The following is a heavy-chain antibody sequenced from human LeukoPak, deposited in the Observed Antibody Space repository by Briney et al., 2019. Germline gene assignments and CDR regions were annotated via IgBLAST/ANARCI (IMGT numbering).Heavy chain of an antibody. D-gene: IGHD3-22*01. CDR1: GASINSYY. CDR2: LYYSGST. Sequence: SETLSLTCTVSGASINSYYWSWIRQPPGKGLEWIGYLYYSGSTNYNPSLKSRVTISVDTSKNQFSLKLSSVTAADTAVYYCARAPESYYYDSSGQFDYWGQRTLVTVSS. CDR3: ARAPESYYYDSSGQFDY. V-gene: IGHV4-59*08. J-gene: IGHJ4*02.